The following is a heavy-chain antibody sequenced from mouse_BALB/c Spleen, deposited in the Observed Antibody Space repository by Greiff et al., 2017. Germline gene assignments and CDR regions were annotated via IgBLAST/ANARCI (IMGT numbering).Heavy chain of an antibody. D-gene: IGHD4-1*01. J-gene: IGHJ2*01. V-gene: IGHV1-7*01. CDR3: ARGGLGSFDY. Sequence: QVQLKESGAELAKPGASVKMSCKASGYTFTSYWMHWVKQRPGQGLEWIGYINPSTGYTEYNQKFKDKATLTADKSSSTAYMQLSSLTSEDSAVYYCARGGLGSFDYWGQGTTLTVSS. CDR2: INPSTGYT. CDR1: GYTFTSYW.